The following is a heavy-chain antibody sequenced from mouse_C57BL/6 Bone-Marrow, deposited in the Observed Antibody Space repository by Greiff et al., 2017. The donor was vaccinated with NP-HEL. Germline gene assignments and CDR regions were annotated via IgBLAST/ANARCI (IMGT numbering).Heavy chain of an antibody. V-gene: IGHV5-9*01. Sequence: EVQGVESGGGLVKPGGSLKLSCAASGFTFSSYTMSWVRQTPEKRLEWVATISGGGGNTYYPDSVKGRFTISRDNAKNTLYLQMSSLRSEDTALYYCARQTSPYYYGSSRDWYFDVWGTGTTVTVSS. D-gene: IGHD1-1*01. CDR1: GFTFSSYT. J-gene: IGHJ1*03. CDR3: ARQTSPYYYGSSRDWYFDV. CDR2: ISGGGGNT.